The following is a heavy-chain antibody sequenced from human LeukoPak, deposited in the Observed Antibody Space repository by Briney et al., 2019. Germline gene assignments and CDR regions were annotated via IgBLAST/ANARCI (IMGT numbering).Heavy chain of an antibody. V-gene: IGHV1-18*01. CDR2: ISAYNGDT. D-gene: IGHD3-16*02. CDR3: ARDPRRDYVWGSYRLPFDY. J-gene: IGHJ4*02. CDR1: GYTFPNYG. Sequence: ASVKDSCKASGYTFPNYGINWVRQSPGQGLEWMGWISAYNGDTNYAQKLQGRVTMTTGTSTSTAYMELRSLRSDDTAVYYCARDPRRDYVWGSYRLPFDYWGQGTLVTVSS.